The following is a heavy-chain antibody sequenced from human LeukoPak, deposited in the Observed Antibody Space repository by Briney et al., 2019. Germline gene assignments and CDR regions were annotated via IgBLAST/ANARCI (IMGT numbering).Heavy chain of an antibody. V-gene: IGHV3-23*01. CDR1: GFTFGSFA. CDR3: AKGSIAAPDSTFDA. J-gene: IGHJ4*02. Sequence: QSGGSVRLSCVASGFTFGSFAMSWVRQAPGKGLGWVSFLSIIAPCAFYAVSVKVRFTISRDNTKNTLFLQMPSLRANHTALYYCAKGSIAAPDSTFDAGGQGTLVIVSS. D-gene: IGHD6-13*01. CDR2: LSIIAPCA.